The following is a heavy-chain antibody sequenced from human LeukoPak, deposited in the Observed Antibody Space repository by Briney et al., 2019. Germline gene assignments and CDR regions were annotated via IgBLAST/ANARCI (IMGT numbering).Heavy chain of an antibody. D-gene: IGHD6-19*01. CDR2: IKQDGSEK. Sequence: PGGSLRLSCAASGFTFSSYWMSWVRQAPGKGLEWVANIKQDGSEKYYVDSVKGRFTISRDNAKNSLYLQMNSLRAEDTAVYYCARGSSGWPRDLAVYWGQGTLVTVSS. CDR1: GFTFSSYW. CDR3: ARGSSGWPRDLAVY. V-gene: IGHV3-7*01. J-gene: IGHJ4*02.